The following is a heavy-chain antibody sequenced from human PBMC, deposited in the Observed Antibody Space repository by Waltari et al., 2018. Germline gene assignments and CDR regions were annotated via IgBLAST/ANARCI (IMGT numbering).Heavy chain of an antibody. CDR1: GYTFTSYD. CDR3: ARNLAYSGSPWNGMDV. CDR2: MNPNSGNT. J-gene: IGHJ6*02. V-gene: IGHV1-8*03. D-gene: IGHD1-26*01. Sequence: QVQLVQSGAEVKKPGASVKVSCKASGYTFTSYDINWVRQATGQGLEWMGWMNPNSGNTGYAQKFQGRVTITRNTSISTAYMELSSLRSEDTAVYYCARNLAYSGSPWNGMDVWGQGTTVTVSS.